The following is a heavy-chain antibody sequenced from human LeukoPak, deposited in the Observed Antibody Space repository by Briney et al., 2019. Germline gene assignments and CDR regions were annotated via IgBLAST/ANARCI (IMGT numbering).Heavy chain of an antibody. J-gene: IGHJ4*02. CDR1: GFTFTTYA. D-gene: IGHD3-10*01. CDR2: IGGGGVRT. Sequence: GGSLRLSCAASGFTFTTYAMSWVRQAPGKGLEWVSAIGGGGVRTYYADSVKGRFTISRDNSKDTLFLQMNSLSAEDTAVYYCAKGYYYGSGTYWDFFDYWGQGALVTVSS. CDR3: AKGYYYGSGTYWDFFDY. V-gene: IGHV3-23*01.